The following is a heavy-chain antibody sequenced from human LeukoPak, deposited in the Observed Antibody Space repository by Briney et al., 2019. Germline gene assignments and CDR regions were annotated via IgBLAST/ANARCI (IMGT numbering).Heavy chain of an antibody. CDR2: ISDRGVNT. D-gene: IGHD3-10*01. J-gene: IGHJ4*02. CDR3: ARGPWFGELLY. V-gene: IGHV3-23*01. CDR1: GFSFGSYA. Sequence: GGSLRLSCAASGFSFGSYAMSWVRQAPAQGLEWVSAISDRGVNTYYADSVKGRFTISRDNSKSTLYLQMNSLRAEDTAVYYCARGPWFGELLYWGQGTLVTVSS.